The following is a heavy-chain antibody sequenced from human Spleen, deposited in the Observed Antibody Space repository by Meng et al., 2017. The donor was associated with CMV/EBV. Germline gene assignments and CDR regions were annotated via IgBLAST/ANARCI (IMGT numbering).Heavy chain of an antibody. J-gene: IGHJ6*02. D-gene: IGHD1-7*01. V-gene: IGHV3-21*04. CDR3: AREGELYYYGMDV. CDR1: GFSFDNYE. CDR2: ISVSGDSK. Sequence: GESLKISCAVVGFSFDNYEMHWVRQAPGKGLEWVSSISVSGDSKYYADSVKGRFAISRDNTKSSLFLQMDSLRVEDTAVYYCAREGELYYYGMDVWGQGTTVTVSS.